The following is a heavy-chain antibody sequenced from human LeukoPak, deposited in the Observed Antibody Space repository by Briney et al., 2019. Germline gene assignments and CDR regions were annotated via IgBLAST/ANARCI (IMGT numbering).Heavy chain of an antibody. CDR2: LSTDSTRE. CDR1: GFTFKSHW. CDR3: ARGERRGPLDY. V-gene: IGHV3-74*01. Sequence: PGGSLRLSCAASGFTFKSHWMHWVRQSPGKGLVWVSRLSTDSTRENYADSVKGRFTVSRDNAKNTLYLQLNSLRVDDTAVYYCARGERRGPLDYCGQGTLVTVSS. J-gene: IGHJ4*02. D-gene: IGHD1-1*01.